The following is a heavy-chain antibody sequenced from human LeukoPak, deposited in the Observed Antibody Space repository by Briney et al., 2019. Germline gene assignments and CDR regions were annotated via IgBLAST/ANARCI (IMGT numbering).Heavy chain of an antibody. J-gene: IGHJ4*02. CDR2: MNPNSGNT. D-gene: IGHD4-17*01. V-gene: IGHV1-8*01. Sequence: ASVKVSCKASGYTFTSYDINWVRQATGQGLEWMGWMNPNSGNTGYAQKFQGRVTMTRNTSISTAYMELSSLRSEDTAVYYCARDIDGYGDYTHSNFDYWGQGTLVTVSS. CDR1: GYTFTSYD. CDR3: ARDIDGYGDYTHSNFDY.